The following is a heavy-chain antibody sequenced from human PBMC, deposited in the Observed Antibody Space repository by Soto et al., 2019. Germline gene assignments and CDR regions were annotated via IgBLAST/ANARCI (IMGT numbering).Heavy chain of an antibody. V-gene: IGHV4-4*07. CDR1: GGAICTDY. Sequence: QLHRQESGPGLVRPSETLSLTCTVSGGAICTDYLTWIRQHAGKGLDWIGRIYSSGSTKYNPSLQSRVTMSLDTSTNQFSLRLTSVTAADAAVYYCARGQRSPDWFDPWGQGPLVTVSS. CDR2: IYSSGST. D-gene: IGHD2-2*01. J-gene: IGHJ5*02. CDR3: ARGQRSPDWFDP.